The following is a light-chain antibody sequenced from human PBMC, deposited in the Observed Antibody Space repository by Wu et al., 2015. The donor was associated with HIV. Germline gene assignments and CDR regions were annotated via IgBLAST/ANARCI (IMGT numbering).Light chain of an antibody. J-gene: IGKJ2*01. CDR3: QQYNDWPYT. V-gene: IGKV3-11*01. Sequence: EIVLTQSPATLSLSPGERATLSCRASESIRTYLAWYQQRPGQAPRLLIYDASNRVPGIPARFSGSGSGTDFTLTISSLEPEDFAVYYCQQYNDWPYTFGQGTKLEIK. CDR1: ESIRTY. CDR2: DAS.